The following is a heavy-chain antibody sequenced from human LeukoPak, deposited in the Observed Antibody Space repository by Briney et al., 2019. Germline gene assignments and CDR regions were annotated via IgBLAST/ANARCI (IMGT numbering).Heavy chain of an antibody. CDR1: GGSISSTSNF. V-gene: IGHV4-39*07. CDR3: ASYARSAVPGKFVSAPYALDF. CDR2: MFYSGST. J-gene: IGHJ3*01. D-gene: IGHD6-19*01. Sequence: SETLSLTCTVSGGSISSTSNFWGWIRQPPGKGLEWIVSMFYSGSTNYNPSFKSRFTMSIDTSKNQFSLKLSSVTAADTGVYYCASYARSAVPGKFVSAPYALDFWGPGTMVTVSS.